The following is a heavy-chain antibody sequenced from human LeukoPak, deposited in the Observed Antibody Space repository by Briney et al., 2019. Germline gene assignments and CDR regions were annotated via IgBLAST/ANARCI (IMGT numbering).Heavy chain of an antibody. CDR3: ARDRAIVAAIREPTSYYDYYGMDV. D-gene: IGHD6-13*01. J-gene: IGHJ6*02. CDR1: GFTFDDYA. Sequence: PGGSLRLSCAASGFTFDDYAMHWVRQAPGKGLEWVAVISYDGSNKYYADSVKGRFTISRDNSKNTLYLQMNSLRAEDTAVYYCARDRAIVAAIREPTSYYDYYGMDVWGQGTTVTVSS. V-gene: IGHV3-30-3*01. CDR2: ISYDGSNK.